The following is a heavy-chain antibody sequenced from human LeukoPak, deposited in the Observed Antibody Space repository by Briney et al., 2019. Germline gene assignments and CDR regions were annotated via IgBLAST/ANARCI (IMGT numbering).Heavy chain of an antibody. CDR3: ARHGPQYGSGVFGP. CDR2: INHSGST. Sequence: SETLSLTCAVYGGSFSGYYWSWIRQPPGKGLEWIGEINHSGSTNYNPSLKSRVTISVDTSKNQFSLKLSSVTAADTAVYYCARHGPQYGSGVFGPWGQGTLVTVSS. CDR1: GGSFSGYY. J-gene: IGHJ5*02. D-gene: IGHD3-10*01. V-gene: IGHV4-34*01.